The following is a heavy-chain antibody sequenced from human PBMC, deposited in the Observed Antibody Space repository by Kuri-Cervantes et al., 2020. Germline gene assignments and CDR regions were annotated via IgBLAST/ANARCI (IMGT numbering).Heavy chain of an antibody. Sequence: SETLSLTCAVYGGSFSGYYWSWIRQPPGKGLEWIGYIYYSGSTTYNPSLKSRVTMSVDTSKNQFSLKLDSVTAADTAVYYCARDSSGYYYFDFWGQGTLVTVSS. V-gene: IGHV4-59*08. CDR2: IYYSGST. J-gene: IGHJ4*02. CDR3: ARDSSGYYYFDF. D-gene: IGHD3-22*01. CDR1: GGSFSGYY.